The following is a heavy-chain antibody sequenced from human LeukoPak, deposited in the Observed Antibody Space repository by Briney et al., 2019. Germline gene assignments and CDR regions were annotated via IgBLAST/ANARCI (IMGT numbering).Heavy chain of an antibody. CDR3: ARAKIGYDFWSGYCYWFDP. J-gene: IGHJ5*02. V-gene: IGHV1-69*05. Sequence: GSSVKVSCKASGGTFSSSAISWVRQAPGQGLEWMGGSIPIFGTANYAQKFQGRVTITTDESTSTAYMELSSLRSDDTAVYYCARAKIGYDFWSGYCYWFDPRGQGTLVTVSS. CDR1: GGTFSSSA. CDR2: SIPIFGTA. D-gene: IGHD3-3*01.